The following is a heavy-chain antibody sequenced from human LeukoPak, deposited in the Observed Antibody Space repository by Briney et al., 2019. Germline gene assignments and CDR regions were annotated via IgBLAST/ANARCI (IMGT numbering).Heavy chain of an antibody. D-gene: IGHD3-16*01. CDR3: ARSLLNWGAAFDI. V-gene: IGHV4-59*12. CDR1: GGSISSYY. J-gene: IGHJ3*02. Sequence: SETLSLTCTVSGGSISSYYWSWIRQPPGKGLEWIGYIYHSGSTYYNPSLKSRVTISVDRSKNQFSLKLSSVTAADTAVYYCARSLLNWGAAFDIWGQGTMATVSS. CDR2: IYHSGST.